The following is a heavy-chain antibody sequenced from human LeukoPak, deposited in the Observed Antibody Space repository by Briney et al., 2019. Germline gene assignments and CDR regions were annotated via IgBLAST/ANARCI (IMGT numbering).Heavy chain of an antibody. J-gene: IGHJ4*02. D-gene: IGHD3-10*01. CDR2: ISSSSSTI. V-gene: IGHV3-48*01. Sequence: GGPLRLSCAASGFTFSRYSMNWVRQAPGKGLEWVSYISSSSSTIYYADSVKGRFTISRDNDKNSLYLQMNSLRAEDTAVYYCARDTPQLWAKRFDYWGQGTLVTVSS. CDR3: ARDTPQLWAKRFDY. CDR1: GFTFSRYS.